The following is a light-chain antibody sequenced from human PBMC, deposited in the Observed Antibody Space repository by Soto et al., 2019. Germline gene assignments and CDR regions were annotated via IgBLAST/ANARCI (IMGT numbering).Light chain of an antibody. J-gene: IGLJ1*01. CDR3: ASNACGGTRV. CDR1: SGDIGAHEY. Sequence: QSVLTQPASVSGSPGQSITISCTGTSGDIGAHEYVSWYQQHPGKAPKLIVFDVSDRPSGVSDRFSGAKSGNTASLTISGLQAEDEADYYCASNACGGTRVFGTGTKLTVL. CDR2: DVS. V-gene: IGLV2-14*03.